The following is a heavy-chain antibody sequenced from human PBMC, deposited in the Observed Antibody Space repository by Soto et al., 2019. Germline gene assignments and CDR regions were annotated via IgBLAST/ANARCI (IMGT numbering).Heavy chain of an antibody. CDR2: ISYRGNT. Sequence: SETLSLTCTVSSGPISGYFWSWIRRPPGKEPEWIGYISYRGNTNYNPSLQSRISISLVTSKNQISLKLDAVTASDTAVYYCARMERSKEGLSVYYFDFWGQGTLVTVSS. D-gene: IGHD1-26*01. CDR3: ARMERSKEGLSVYYFDF. CDR1: SGPISGYF. V-gene: IGHV4-59*01. J-gene: IGHJ4*02.